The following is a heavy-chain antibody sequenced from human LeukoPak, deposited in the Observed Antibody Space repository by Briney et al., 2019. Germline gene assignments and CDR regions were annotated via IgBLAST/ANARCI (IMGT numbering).Heavy chain of an antibody. Sequence: GGSLRLSCAASGFTFSSYAMSWVRQAPGKGLEWVSAISGSGGSTYYADSVKGRFTISRDNAKNTLYLQMNSLRAEDTAVYYCARWVDQWELPVPDAFDIWGQGTMVTVSS. D-gene: IGHD1-26*01. CDR2: ISGSGGST. CDR3: ARWVDQWELPVPDAFDI. CDR1: GFTFSSYA. J-gene: IGHJ3*02. V-gene: IGHV3-23*01.